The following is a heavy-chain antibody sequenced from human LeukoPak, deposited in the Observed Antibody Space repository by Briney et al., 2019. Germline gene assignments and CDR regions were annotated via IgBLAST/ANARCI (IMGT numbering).Heavy chain of an antibody. CDR2: IYYSGST. CDR3: ARRAGRQWLTVDYYFDY. D-gene: IGHD6-19*01. Sequence: SETLSLTCTVSGGSISSSSYYWGWIRQPPGKGLEWIGSIYYSGSTYYNPSLKSRVTISVDTSKNQFSLKLSSVTAADTAVYYCARRAGRQWLTVDYYFDYWGQGTLVTVSS. V-gene: IGHV4-39*01. CDR1: GGSISSSSYY. J-gene: IGHJ4*02.